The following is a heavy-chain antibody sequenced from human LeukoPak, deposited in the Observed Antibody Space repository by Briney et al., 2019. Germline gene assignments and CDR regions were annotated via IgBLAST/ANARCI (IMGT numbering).Heavy chain of an antibody. CDR1: GYTLTSYY. CDR3: ARVDCSGGSCYRFDY. J-gene: IGHJ4*02. Sequence: GASVKVSCKASGYTLTSYYMQWVRQAPGQGLECMGIINPNDATTSSARKFQGRVTMTRDTSTSTVYMELRSLTSEDTAVYYCARVDCSGGSCYRFDYWGQGTLVTVSS. V-gene: IGHV1-46*01. D-gene: IGHD2-15*01. CDR2: INPNDATT.